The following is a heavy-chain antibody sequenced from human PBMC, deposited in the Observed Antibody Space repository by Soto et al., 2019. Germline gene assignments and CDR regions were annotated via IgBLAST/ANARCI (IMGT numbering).Heavy chain of an antibody. J-gene: IGHJ6*02. V-gene: IGHV3-30-3*01. CDR3: ARDVIVATIFASYYYYYGMDV. CDR1: GFTFSSYA. D-gene: IGHD5-12*01. CDR2: ISYDGSNK. Sequence: QVQLVESGGGVVQPGRSLRLSCAASGFTFSSYAMHWVRQAPGKGLEWVAVISYDGSNKYYADSVKGRFTISRDNSKNKLYLQMNSLRAEDTAVYYCARDVIVATIFASYYYYYGMDVWGQGTTVSVSS.